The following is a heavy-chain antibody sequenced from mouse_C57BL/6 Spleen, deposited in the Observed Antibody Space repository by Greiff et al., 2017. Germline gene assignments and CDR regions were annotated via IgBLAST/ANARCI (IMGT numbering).Heavy chain of an antibody. CDR3: ARSNLLWSYFDY. V-gene: IGHV1-82*01. CDR1: GYAFSSSW. CDR2: IYPGDGDT. D-gene: IGHD2-1*01. Sequence: VHLVESGPELVKPGASVKISCKASGYAFSSSWMNWVKQRPGKGLEWIGRIYPGDGDTNYNGKFKGKATLTADKSSSTAYMQLSSLTSEDSAVYFCARSNLLWSYFDYWGQGTTLTVSS. J-gene: IGHJ2*01.